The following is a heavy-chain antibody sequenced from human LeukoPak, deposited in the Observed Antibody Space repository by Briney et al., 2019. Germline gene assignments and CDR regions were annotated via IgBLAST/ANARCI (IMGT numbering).Heavy chain of an antibody. V-gene: IGHV5-10-1*01. D-gene: IGHD4-17*01. CDR3: ARPGATTVTNDYYGMDV. CDR2: IDPSDSYT. CDR1: RYSFTSYW. J-gene: IGHJ6*02. Sequence: GESLKISCKGSRYSFTSYWISWVRQMPGKGLEWMGRIDPSDSYTHYSPSFQGHVTISADKSISTAYLQWSSLKASDTAMYYCARPGATTVTNDYYGMDVWGQGTTVTVSS.